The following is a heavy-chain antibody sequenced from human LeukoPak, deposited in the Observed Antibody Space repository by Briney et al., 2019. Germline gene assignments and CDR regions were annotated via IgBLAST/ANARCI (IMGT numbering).Heavy chain of an antibody. D-gene: IGHD7-27*01. CDR3: AKDGGLWVSAHWGDS. CDR1: GFTFSSYT. V-gene: IGHV3-23*01. CDR2: ITTGGPNT. J-gene: IGHJ4*02. Sequence: GGSPRLSCTASGFTFSSYTTSWVRQAPGKGLKWVSTITTGGPNTYYADSVKGRFTVSRDDSKNTLYLQMNSLRAEDTAVYYCAKDGGLWVSAHWGDSWGRGTLVTVSS.